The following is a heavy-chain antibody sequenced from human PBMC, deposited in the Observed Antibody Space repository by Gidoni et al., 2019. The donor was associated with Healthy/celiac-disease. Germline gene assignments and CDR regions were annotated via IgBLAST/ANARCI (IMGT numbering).Heavy chain of an antibody. J-gene: IGHJ4*02. CDR3: TRTYSSGWYGGY. V-gene: IGHV3-49*04. Sequence: EVQLVESGGGLVQPGRSLRLSCTASGFTFGDYAMSWVRQAPGKGLEWVGFIRSKAYGGTTEYAASVKGRFTISRDDSKSIAYLQMNSLKTEDTAVYYCTRTYSSGWYGGYWGQGTLVTVSS. D-gene: IGHD6-19*01. CDR2: IRSKAYGGTT. CDR1: GFTFGDYA.